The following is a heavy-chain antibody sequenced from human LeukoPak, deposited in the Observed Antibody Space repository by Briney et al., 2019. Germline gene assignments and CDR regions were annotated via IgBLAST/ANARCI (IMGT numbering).Heavy chain of an antibody. CDR3: ARAVRITTVRGEAGGMDV. J-gene: IGHJ6*02. CDR2: IYYSGST. D-gene: IGHD3-10*01. V-gene: IGHV4-59*01. CDR1: GGSISSYY. Sequence: TSETLSLTCTVSGGSISSYYWSWIRQPPGKGLEWIGYIYYSGSTNYNPSLKSRVTISVDTSKNQFSLKLSSVTAADTAVYYCARAVRITTVRGEAGGMDVWGQGTTVTVSS.